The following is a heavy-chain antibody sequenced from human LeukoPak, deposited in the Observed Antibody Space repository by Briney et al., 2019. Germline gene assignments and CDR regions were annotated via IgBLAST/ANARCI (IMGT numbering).Heavy chain of an antibody. D-gene: IGHD5-24*01. Sequence: PGGSLRLSCAASGFTFSSYAMHWVRQAPGKGLEWVAVISYDGSNKYYADSVKGRFTISRDNSKNTLYLQMNSLRAEDTAVYYCARDQEMATITGFDYWGQGTLVTVSS. J-gene: IGHJ4*02. CDR1: GFTFSSYA. CDR2: ISYDGSNK. CDR3: ARDQEMATITGFDY. V-gene: IGHV3-30-3*01.